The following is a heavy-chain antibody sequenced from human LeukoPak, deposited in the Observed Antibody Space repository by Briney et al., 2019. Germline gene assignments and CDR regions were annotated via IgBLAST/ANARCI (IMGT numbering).Heavy chain of an antibody. D-gene: IGHD1-1*01. Sequence: PSQTLSLTCTVSGGSISSARHDWSWIRQLPGKGLEWIGCIYYGGTTYYHPSLKSRVTISIDTSKNLFSMKLTSVTGADKAVYYCARDNDHYGMDVWGEGTTVTVSS. J-gene: IGHJ6*04. V-gene: IGHV4-31*03. CDR2: IYYGGTT. CDR1: GGSISSARHD. CDR3: ARDNDHYGMDV.